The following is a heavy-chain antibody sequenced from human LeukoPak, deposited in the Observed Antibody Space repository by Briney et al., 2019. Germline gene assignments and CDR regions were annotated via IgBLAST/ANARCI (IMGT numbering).Heavy chain of an antibody. CDR2: ISSSSYI. CDR1: GFTFSSYW. D-gene: IGHD3-9*01. V-gene: IGHV3-21*01. CDR3: ARDQVLYYDILYYMDV. J-gene: IGHJ6*03. Sequence: GGSLRLSCAASGFTFSSYWMSWVRQAPGKGLEWGSSISSSSYIYYADSVKGRFTISRDNAKNSLYLQMNSLRAEDTAVYYCARDQVLYYDILYYMDVWGKGTTVTVSS.